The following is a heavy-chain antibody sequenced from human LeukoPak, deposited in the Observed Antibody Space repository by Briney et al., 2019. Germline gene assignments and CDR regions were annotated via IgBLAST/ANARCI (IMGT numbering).Heavy chain of an antibody. Sequence: GGSLRLSXATSGFTFSSYAISWVRQAPGKGLEWVSAISASGDSTYYADSVKGRFTISRDNSKNTLYLQMDSLRAEDTAVYYCAKTKLGYCSGGSCYSRHYRLDYWGQGTLVTVSS. CDR1: GFTFSSYA. J-gene: IGHJ4*02. V-gene: IGHV3-23*01. D-gene: IGHD2-15*01. CDR2: ISASGDST. CDR3: AKTKLGYCSGGSCYSRHYRLDY.